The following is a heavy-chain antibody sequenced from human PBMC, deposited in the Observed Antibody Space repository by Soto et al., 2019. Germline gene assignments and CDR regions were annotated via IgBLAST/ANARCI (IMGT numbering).Heavy chain of an antibody. CDR3: ARSYYYGSGSSYYYYCMDV. Sequence: QVQLVQSGAEVKKPGSSVKVSCKASGGTFSSYAISWVRQAPGQGLEWMGGIIPIFGTANYAQKFQGRVTITADESTSTAYMELSSLRSEDTAVYYCARSYYYGSGSSYYYYCMDVWGQGTTVTVSS. V-gene: IGHV1-69*01. D-gene: IGHD3-10*01. CDR2: IIPIFGTA. J-gene: IGHJ6*02. CDR1: GGTFSSYA.